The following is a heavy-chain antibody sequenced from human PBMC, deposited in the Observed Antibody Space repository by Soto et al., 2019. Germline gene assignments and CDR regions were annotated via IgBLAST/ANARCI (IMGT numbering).Heavy chain of an antibody. CDR3: AKGPAAFWSAPGGNWFDP. CDR2: ISGSGGST. J-gene: IGHJ5*02. D-gene: IGHD3-3*01. Sequence: GGSLRLSCAASGFTFSSYAMSWVRQAPGKGLEWVSAISGSGGSTYYADSVKGRFTISRDNSKNTLYLQMNSLRAEDTAVYYCAKGPAAFWSAPGGNWFDPWGQGTLVTVSS. CDR1: GFTFSSYA. V-gene: IGHV3-23*01.